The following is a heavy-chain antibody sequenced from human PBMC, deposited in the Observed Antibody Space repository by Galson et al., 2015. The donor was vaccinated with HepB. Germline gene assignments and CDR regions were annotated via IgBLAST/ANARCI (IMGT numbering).Heavy chain of an antibody. CDR3: ARVYSFWSGYFDY. CDR2: IDSGGST. D-gene: IGHD3-3*01. Sequence: SLRLSCAASGFTFSTYSMSWVRQAPGKGLEWVSVIDSGGSTYYADSVKGRFTISRDNSKNTLYLQMNSLRAEDTAVYYCARVYSFWSGYFDYWGQGTLSPSPQ. J-gene: IGHJ4*02. CDR1: GFTFSTYS. V-gene: IGHV3-66*01.